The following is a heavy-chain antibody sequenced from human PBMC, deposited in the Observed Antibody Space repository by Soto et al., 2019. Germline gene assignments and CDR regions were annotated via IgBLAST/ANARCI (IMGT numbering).Heavy chain of an antibody. CDR1: GYSFTSYW. CDR3: ASRLYYDSSGYSLIDY. J-gene: IGHJ4*02. CDR2: IYPGGSDT. Sequence: PGESLKISCKGSGYSFTSYWIGWVRQMPGKGLEWMGIIYPGGSDTRYSPSFQGQVTISADKSISTAYLQWSSLKASDTAMYYCASRLYYDSSGYSLIDYWGPGTLVTVSS. D-gene: IGHD3-22*01. V-gene: IGHV5-51*01.